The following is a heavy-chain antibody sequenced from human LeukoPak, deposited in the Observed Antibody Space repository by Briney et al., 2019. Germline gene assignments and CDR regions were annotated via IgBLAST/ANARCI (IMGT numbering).Heavy chain of an antibody. J-gene: IGHJ4*02. CDR1: GYTFTSYY. Sequence: VASVKVSCKASGYTFTSYYMHWVRQAPGQGLEWMGIINPSGGSTSYAQKFRGRVTMTRGMSTSTVYMELSSLRSEDTAVYYCVNSAMVQGFDYWGQGTLVTVSS. D-gene: IGHD5-18*01. CDR2: INPSGGST. V-gene: IGHV1-46*01. CDR3: VNSAMVQGFDY.